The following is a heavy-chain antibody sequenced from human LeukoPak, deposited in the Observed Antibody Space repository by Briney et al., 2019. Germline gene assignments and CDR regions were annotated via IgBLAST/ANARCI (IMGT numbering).Heavy chain of an antibody. CDR2: IYYSGSI. Sequence: SETLSLTCTVSGGSISSYYWSWIRQPPGKGLEWIGYIYYSGSINYNPSLKSRVTISVDTSKNQFSLKLSSVTAADTAVYYCAGAPPRLGSYYFDYWGQGTLVTVSS. D-gene: IGHD7-27*01. CDR3: AGAPPRLGSYYFDY. J-gene: IGHJ4*02. CDR1: GGSISSYY. V-gene: IGHV4-59*01.